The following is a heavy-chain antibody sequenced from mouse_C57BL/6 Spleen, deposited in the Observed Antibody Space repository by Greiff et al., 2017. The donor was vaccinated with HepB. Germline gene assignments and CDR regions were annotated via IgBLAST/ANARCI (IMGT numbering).Heavy chain of an antibody. D-gene: IGHD1-1*01. V-gene: IGHV3-1*01. CDR1: GYSITSGYD. CDR3: ARGLRYAAMDY. J-gene: IGHJ4*01. Sequence: ESGPGMVKPSQSLSLTCTVTGYSITSGYDWHWIRHFPGNKLEWMGYISYSGSTNYNPSLKSRISITHDTSKNHFFLKLNSVTTEDTATYYCARGLRYAAMDYWGQGTSVTVSS. CDR2: ISYSGST.